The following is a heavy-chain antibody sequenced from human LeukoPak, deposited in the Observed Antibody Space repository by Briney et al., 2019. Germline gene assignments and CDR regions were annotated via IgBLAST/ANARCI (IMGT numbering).Heavy chain of an antibody. J-gene: IGHJ4*02. D-gene: IGHD6-6*01. CDR3: ARDGQLSFVDY. Sequence: PSQTLSLTCTVSGGSISSGGYYWSWIRQPPGKGLEWIGYIYHSGSTYYNPSLKSRVTISVDRSKNQFSLKLSSVSAADTAVYYCARDGQLSFVDYWGQGTLVTVSS. CDR2: IYHSGST. CDR1: GGSISSGGYY. V-gene: IGHV4-30-2*01.